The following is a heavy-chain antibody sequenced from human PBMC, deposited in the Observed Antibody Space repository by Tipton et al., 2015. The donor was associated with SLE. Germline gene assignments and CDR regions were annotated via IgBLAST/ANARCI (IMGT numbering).Heavy chain of an antibody. CDR3: MRVSVSLRNFQD. CDR2: IYDFGTT. V-gene: IGHV4-31*03. D-gene: IGHD4-17*01. J-gene: IGHJ1*01. CDR1: GGSMSSGGYY. Sequence: TLSLTCSVSGGSMSSGGYYWTWIRQHPGKGLEWIGCIYDFGTTYYNPSLKSRVAISADTSNNQFSLRLSSVTAADTAVYFCMRVSVSLRNFQDWGQGTLVSVSS.